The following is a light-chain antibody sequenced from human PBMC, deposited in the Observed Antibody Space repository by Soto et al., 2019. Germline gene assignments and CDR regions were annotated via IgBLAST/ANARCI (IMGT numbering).Light chain of an antibody. CDR3: QQFNTYPLP. CDR2: AAS. J-gene: IGKJ4*01. CDR1: QGISSA. Sequence: AIQLTQSPPSLSASVGDRVTITCRSSQGISSALAWYQQKPGEAPDLLIYAASTLQSGVPSRFSSSGSGTDFTLTISSLQPEDFATYYCQQFNTYPLPFGGGTTVEIK. V-gene: IGKV1-13*02.